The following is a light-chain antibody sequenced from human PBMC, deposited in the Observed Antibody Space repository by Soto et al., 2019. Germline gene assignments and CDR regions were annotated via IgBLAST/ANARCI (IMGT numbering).Light chain of an antibody. CDR3: QQVNSYPLT. Sequence: DIQLTQSPSFLSASVGDRVTITCRASQGISSYLAWFHQRPGKAPKLLIYAASTLQSGVPSRFSGSGSGKKLTLTISSLQPEDFATYYCQQVNSYPLTFGGGTKVEI. J-gene: IGKJ4*01. CDR1: QGISSY. V-gene: IGKV1-9*01. CDR2: AAS.